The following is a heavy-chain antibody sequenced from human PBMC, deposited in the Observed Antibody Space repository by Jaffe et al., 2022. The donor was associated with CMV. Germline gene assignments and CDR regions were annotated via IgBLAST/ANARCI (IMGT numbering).Heavy chain of an antibody. D-gene: IGHD2-2*01. CDR2: IWYDGSKK. J-gene: IGHJ4*02. V-gene: IGHV3-33*01. CDR3: ARDRGVVGPDFDH. Sequence: QVQLVESGGGVVQPGRSLRLSCAGSGYTFSSYGMHWVRQAPGKGLEWVAVIWYDGSKKYYADSVKGRFTISRDDSKNTLYLQMNSLRAEDTAMYYCARDRGVVGPDFDHWGQGTLVTVSS. CDR1: GYTFSSYG.